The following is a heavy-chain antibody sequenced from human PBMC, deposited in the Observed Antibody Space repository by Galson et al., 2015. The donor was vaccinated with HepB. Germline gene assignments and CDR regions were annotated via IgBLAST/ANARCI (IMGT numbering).Heavy chain of an antibody. CDR3: ARDLGFGLDY. J-gene: IGHJ4*02. CDR2: INGDGDTT. Sequence: QAPGKGLVWASHINGDGDTTNYADSVKGRFTISRDNADNTVYLQMSSLRAEDTAVYYCARDLGFGLDYWGQGTLVIVSS. D-gene: IGHD3-16*01. V-gene: IGHV3-74*01.